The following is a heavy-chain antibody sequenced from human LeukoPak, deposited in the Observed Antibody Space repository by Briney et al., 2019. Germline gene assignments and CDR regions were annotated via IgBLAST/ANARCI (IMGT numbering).Heavy chain of an antibody. CDR2: IKQDGSEK. J-gene: IGHJ6*03. CDR1: GFTFSSYW. V-gene: IGHV3-7*01. CDR3: ARGALNYYYYYYMDV. Sequence: QPGGSLRLSCAASGFTFSSYWMSWVRQAPGKGLEWVANIKQDGSEKYYVDSVKGRFTISRDNAKNSLYLQMNSLRAEDTAVYYCARGALNYYYYYYMDVWGKGTTVTVSS.